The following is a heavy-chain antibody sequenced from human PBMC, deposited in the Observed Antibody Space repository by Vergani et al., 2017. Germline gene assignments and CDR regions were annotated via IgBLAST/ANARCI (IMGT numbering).Heavy chain of an antibody. D-gene: IGHD1-1*01. V-gene: IGHV3-11*04. CDR1: GFKFSDHY. CDR2: ISPGASTV. CDR3: AKNPGISTTRHYYAMDV. J-gene: IGHJ6*02. Sequence: LEESGGGSVKPGGSLRLSCAASGFKFSDHYMSWIRPAPGKGLEWVSHISPGASTVSYTDSVTGRFTVSRDNDNNSLTLDMTTLRVEDTAVYYCAKNPGISTTRHYYAMDVWCQGTTVTVSS.